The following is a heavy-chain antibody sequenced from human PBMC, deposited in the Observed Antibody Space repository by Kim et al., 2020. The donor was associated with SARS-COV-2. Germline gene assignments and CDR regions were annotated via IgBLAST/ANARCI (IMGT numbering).Heavy chain of an antibody. CDR3: TRTRYCSGGSCYLRPFDY. Sequence: SETLSLTCTVSGGSISSNAYYWGWIRQSPGRGLEWIVSTYYSGSTWYNPSLRSRVTISADTSKNQFSLKLNSVTAAHTAVYYCTRTRYCSGGSCYLRPFDYWGQGTLVTVSS. CDR2: TYYSGST. CDR1: GGSISSNAYY. J-gene: IGHJ4*02. V-gene: IGHV4-39*01. D-gene: IGHD2-15*01.